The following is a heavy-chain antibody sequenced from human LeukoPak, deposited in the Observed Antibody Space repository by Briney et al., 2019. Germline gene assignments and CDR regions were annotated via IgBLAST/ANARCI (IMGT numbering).Heavy chain of an antibody. CDR1: GVTFSSDA. D-gene: IGHD1-1*01. J-gene: IGHJ4*02. CDR2: ISGSGGST. V-gene: IGHV3-23*01. Sequence: VGSLRLSCAASGVTFSSDAMSWVRQAPGGGLEWGSAISGSGGSTYYADSVKGRFTISRDNSKNALYLQMNSLRAEDTAVYYCAKDRANEVDSDYWGQGTLVTVSS. CDR3: AKDRANEVDSDY.